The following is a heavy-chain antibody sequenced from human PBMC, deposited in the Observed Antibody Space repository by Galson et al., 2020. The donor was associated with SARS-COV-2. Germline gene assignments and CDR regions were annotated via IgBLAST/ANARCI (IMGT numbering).Heavy chain of an antibody. CDR1: GGTFSSYA. CDR2: IIPIFGTA. J-gene: IGHJ6*02. CDR3: ARNMDTAMVTTGFWGMDV. D-gene: IGHD5-18*01. V-gene: IGHV1-69*13. Sequence: RQEASVKVSCKASGGTFSSYAISWVRQAPGQGLEWMGGIIPIFGTANYAQKFQGRVTITADESTSTAYMELSSLRSEDTAVYYCARNMDTAMVTTGFWGMDVWGQGTTVTVSS.